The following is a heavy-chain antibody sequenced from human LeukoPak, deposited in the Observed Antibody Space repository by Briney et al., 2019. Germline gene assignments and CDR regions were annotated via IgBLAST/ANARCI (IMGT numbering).Heavy chain of an antibody. Sequence: GGSLRLSCAASGFPFSSYAMHWVRQAPGKGLEWVAVISYEGSNKYYADSVKGRFTISRDNSKNTLYLQMNSLRAEDTAVYYCARDLVDYYDSSGYYPPSYWGQGTLVTVSS. CDR2: ISYEGSNK. D-gene: IGHD3-22*01. V-gene: IGHV3-30-3*01. CDR1: GFPFSSYA. J-gene: IGHJ4*02. CDR3: ARDLVDYYDSSGYYPPSY.